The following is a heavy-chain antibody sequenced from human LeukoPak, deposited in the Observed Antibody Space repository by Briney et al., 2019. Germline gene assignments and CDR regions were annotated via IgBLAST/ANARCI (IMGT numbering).Heavy chain of an antibody. CDR1: GYTFIGYY. D-gene: IGHD4-17*01. CDR3: ASEGPGDLDY. J-gene: IGHJ4*02. Sequence: ASVKVSGKTSGYTFIGYYMHWVRQAPGQGLEWMGRINPNSGGTNYAQKFQGRVIMTRDTSISTAYMELLRSDDTAVYYCASEGPGDLDYWGQGTLVTVSS. CDR2: INPNSGGT. V-gene: IGHV1-2*06.